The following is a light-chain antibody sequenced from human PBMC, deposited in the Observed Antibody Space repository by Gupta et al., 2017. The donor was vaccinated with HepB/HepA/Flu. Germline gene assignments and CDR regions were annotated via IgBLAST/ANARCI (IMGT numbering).Light chain of an antibody. Sequence: EIVLTQSPGTLSLSPGERATLSCRASQSINNDYLAWYQQKPGQAPRLLIYGISRRATGVPDRFTGSGSGTDFTLTISRLEPADFGVYHCHQYGWAPTFGHGTKVDIK. CDR2: GIS. V-gene: IGKV3-20*01. CDR3: HQYGWAPT. J-gene: IGKJ3*01. CDR1: QSINNDY.